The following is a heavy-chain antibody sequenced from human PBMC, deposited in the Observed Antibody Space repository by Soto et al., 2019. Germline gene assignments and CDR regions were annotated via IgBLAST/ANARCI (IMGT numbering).Heavy chain of an antibody. J-gene: IGHJ4*02. CDR3: AREKAYYDSSGYYYVSRPFDY. Sequence: SVKVSCKASGYTFTGYYMHWVRQAPGQGLEWMGGIIPIFGTANYAQKFQGRVTITADESTSTAYMELSSLRSEDTAVYYCAREKAYYDSSGYYYVSRPFDYWGQGTLVTVSS. V-gene: IGHV1-69*13. CDR2: IIPIFGTA. D-gene: IGHD3-22*01. CDR1: GYTFTGYY.